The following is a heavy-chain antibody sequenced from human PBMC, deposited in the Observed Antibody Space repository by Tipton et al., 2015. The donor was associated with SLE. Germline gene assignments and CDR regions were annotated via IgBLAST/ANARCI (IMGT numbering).Heavy chain of an antibody. CDR2: IYSGGST. Sequence: GSLRLSCAASGFTVSSNYMSWVRQAPGKGLEWVSVIYSGGSTYYADSVKGRFTTSRHNSKNTLYLQMNSLRAEDTAVYYCARELNWGSQSYFDYWGQGTLVTVSS. D-gene: IGHD7-27*01. V-gene: IGHV3-53*04. J-gene: IGHJ4*02. CDR1: GFTVSSNY. CDR3: ARELNWGSQSYFDY.